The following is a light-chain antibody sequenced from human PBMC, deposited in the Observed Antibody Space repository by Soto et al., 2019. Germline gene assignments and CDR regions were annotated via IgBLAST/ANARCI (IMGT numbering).Light chain of an antibody. Sequence: QSALTQPPSVSGSPGQSVTISCSGTSSDVGGYNYVSWYQQYPGRAPKIMIYDVTKRPSGVPDRFSGSKSGNTASLTISGLQADDEADYYCCSYASGVYVFGIGTKVTVL. CDR1: SSDVGGYNY. CDR2: DVT. J-gene: IGLJ1*01. V-gene: IGLV2-11*01. CDR3: CSYASGVYV.